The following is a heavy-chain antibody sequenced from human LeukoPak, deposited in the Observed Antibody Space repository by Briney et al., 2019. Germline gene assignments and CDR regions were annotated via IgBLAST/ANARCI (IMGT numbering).Heavy chain of an antibody. D-gene: IGHD3-22*01. V-gene: IGHV3-30*04. CDR1: GLTFSNYA. J-gene: IGHJ4*02. CDR2: ISYDGSNK. Sequence: GGSLRLSCVASGLTFSNYALHWVRRAPGKGLEWVALISYDGSNKYYADSVKGRFTISRDTSKNTLYLQMNSLRAEHTAVYYCAKGLSSGYSGSDYWGQGTLVIVSS. CDR3: AKGLSSGYSGSDY.